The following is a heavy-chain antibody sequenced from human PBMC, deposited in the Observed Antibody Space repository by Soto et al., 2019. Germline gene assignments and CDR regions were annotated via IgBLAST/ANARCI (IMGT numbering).Heavy chain of an antibody. V-gene: IGHV3-21*01. CDR3: ARDDGLSSTNVKAFDI. D-gene: IGHD2-2*01. Sequence: ELQLVESGGGLVEPGESLRLSCAASGFTFSRYYMNWVRQAPGKGLEWVSSISTTSTYTHYADSLKGRFTISRDNAKKLLYLQKDSLRAEDTAVYYCARDDGLSSTNVKAFDIWGQGTKGTVAS. CDR1: GFTFSRYY. CDR2: ISTTSTYT. J-gene: IGHJ3*02.